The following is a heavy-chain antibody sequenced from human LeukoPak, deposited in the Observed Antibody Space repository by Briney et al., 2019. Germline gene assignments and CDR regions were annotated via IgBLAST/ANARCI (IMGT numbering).Heavy chain of an antibody. J-gene: IGHJ4*02. Sequence: PGGSLRLSCAASGFTFDDYAMHWVRQAPGKGLEWVSSISWNSGSIGYADSVKGRFTISRDNSKNTLYLQMNSLRADDTAVYYCAKDPTHFRVWDDYDTSILSHWGQGTLVTVSS. D-gene: IGHD3-22*01. CDR3: AKDPTHFRVWDDYDTSILSH. CDR1: GFTFDDYA. CDR2: ISWNSGSI. V-gene: IGHV3-9*01.